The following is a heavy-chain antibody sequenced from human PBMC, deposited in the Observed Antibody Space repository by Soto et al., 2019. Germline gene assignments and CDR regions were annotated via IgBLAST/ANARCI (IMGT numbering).Heavy chain of an antibody. Sequence: QVQLQESGPGLVKPSQTLSLTCTVSGGSISSGGYYWSWIRQHPGKGLEWIGCIYYSGSTYYNPSLKSRVTISVDTSKNQFSLKLSSVTAADTAVYYCARVCGGDCHYGMDVWGQGTTVTVSS. V-gene: IGHV4-31*03. J-gene: IGHJ6*02. CDR2: IYYSGST. D-gene: IGHD2-21*02. CDR3: ARVCGGDCHYGMDV. CDR1: GGSISSGGYY.